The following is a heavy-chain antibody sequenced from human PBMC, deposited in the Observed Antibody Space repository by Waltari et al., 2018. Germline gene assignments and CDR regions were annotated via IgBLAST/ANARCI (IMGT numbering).Heavy chain of an antibody. CDR2: ISHDGSNK. J-gene: IGHJ4*02. CDR3: VKYSGFDYFFDY. Sequence: QFQLVESGGGVVQPGRSLSLSCAASGFIFGNCNMHWVRQTPGQGLQWVAAISHDGSNKDYADSVKSRFTVSRDNSNNTLYLQINSLRADDTGIYFCVKYSGFDYFFDYWGQGTLVTVSS. CDR1: GFIFGNCN. D-gene: IGHD5-12*01. V-gene: IGHV3-30*18.